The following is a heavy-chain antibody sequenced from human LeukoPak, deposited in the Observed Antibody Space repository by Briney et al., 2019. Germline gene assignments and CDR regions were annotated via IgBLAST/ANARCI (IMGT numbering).Heavy chain of an antibody. CDR2: INPNSGAT. V-gene: IGHV1-2*02. CDR3: ARDGASSSSFYLDY. Sequence: ASVTVSCKASGHTFIAYYLYWVRQAPGQGLEWMGWINPNSGATKYAPKFQARVTMTTDTSISTAYMELTSLRSDDTAVYFCARDGASSSSFYLDYWGQGTLVTVSS. CDR1: GHTFIAYY. J-gene: IGHJ4*02. D-gene: IGHD6-6*01.